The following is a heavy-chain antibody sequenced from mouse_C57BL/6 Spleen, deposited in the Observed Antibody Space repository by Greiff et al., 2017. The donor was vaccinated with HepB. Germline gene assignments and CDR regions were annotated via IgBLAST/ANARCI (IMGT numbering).Heavy chain of an antibody. CDR1: GFTFSDYG. Sequence: EVMLVESGGGLVKPGGSLKLSCAASGFTFSDYGMHWVRQAPEKGLEWVAYISSGSSTIYYADTVKGRFTISRDNAKNTLFLQMTSLRSEDTAMYYCARNGDVEAMDDWGQGTSVTVPS. J-gene: IGHJ4*01. CDR2: ISSGSSTI. CDR3: ARNGDVEAMDD. V-gene: IGHV5-17*01.